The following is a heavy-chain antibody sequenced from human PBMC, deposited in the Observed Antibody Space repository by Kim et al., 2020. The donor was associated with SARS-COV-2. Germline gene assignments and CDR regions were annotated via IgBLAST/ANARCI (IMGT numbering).Heavy chain of an antibody. J-gene: IGHJ5*02. D-gene: IGHD2-8*01. CDR3: ASASFSVYVLGS. Sequence: GGSLRLSCAVSGFTFSNSGMHWVRQAPGKGLEWVAVIWYDGSNKYYADSVKGRFTISRDNSKNTLYLQMNSLRAEDTAVYYCASASFSVYVLGSWGQGTLVTVSS. CDR2: IWYDGSNK. V-gene: IGHV3-33*01. CDR1: GFTFSNSG.